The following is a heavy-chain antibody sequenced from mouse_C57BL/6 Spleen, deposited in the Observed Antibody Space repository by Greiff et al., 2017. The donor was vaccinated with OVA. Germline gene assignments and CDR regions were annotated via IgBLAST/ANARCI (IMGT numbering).Heavy chain of an antibody. CDR2: IDPSDSET. D-gene: IGHD2-3*01. J-gene: IGHJ4*01. CDR3: ARHGYYPYAMDY. Sequence: VQLQQPGAELVRPGSSVKLSCKASGYTFTSYWMHWVKQRPIQGLEWIGNIDPSDSETHYNQKFKDKATLTVDKSSSTAYMQLSSLTSEDSAVYYCARHGYYPYAMDYWGQGTSVTVSS. V-gene: IGHV1-52*01. CDR1: GYTFTSYW.